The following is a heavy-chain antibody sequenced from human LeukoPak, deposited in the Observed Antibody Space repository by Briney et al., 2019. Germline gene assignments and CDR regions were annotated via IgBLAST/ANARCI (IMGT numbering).Heavy chain of an antibody. CDR1: GFTFRSAG. V-gene: IGHV3-33*01. CDR3: ARNGPYGSAYYFYMDV. J-gene: IGHJ6*03. CDR2: IWYDGNIK. Sequence: GMSLTLSCPESGFTFRSAGMHWLRQPPGKGLAGVAVIWYDGNIKYYADSVKGRFTISRDNSKNTLYLQMNSLRAEDTAVYFCARNGPYGSAYYFYMDVWGTGTTVTVSS. D-gene: IGHD3-10*01.